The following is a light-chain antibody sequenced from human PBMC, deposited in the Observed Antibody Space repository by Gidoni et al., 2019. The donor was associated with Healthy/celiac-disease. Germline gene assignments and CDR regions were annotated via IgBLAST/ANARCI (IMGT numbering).Light chain of an antibody. CDR3: QQYYSYPWT. CDR2: AAS. Sequence: AIRMTQSPSSFSASTGDRVTITCRASQGISSYLAWYQQKPGKAPKLLIYAASTLQSGVPSRSSGSGSGTDFTLTISCLQSEDFATYYCQQYYSYPWTFXQXTKVEIK. CDR1: QGISSY. V-gene: IGKV1-8*01. J-gene: IGKJ1*01.